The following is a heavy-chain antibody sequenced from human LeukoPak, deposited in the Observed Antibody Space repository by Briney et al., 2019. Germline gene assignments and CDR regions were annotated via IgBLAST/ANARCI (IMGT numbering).Heavy chain of an antibody. CDR3: GRYCSSTRCYGYNWFDP. V-gene: IGHV4-31*03. D-gene: IGHD2-2*01. CDR2: IYYSGST. J-gene: IGHJ5*02. CDR1: GGSISSGGYY. Sequence: SQTLSLTCTVSGGSISSGGYYWSWIRQHPGTGLEWIGYIYYSGSTYYNPSLKSRVTISVDTSKNQFSLKLSSVTAADTAVYYCGRYCSSTRCYGYNWFDPWGQGTLVTVSS.